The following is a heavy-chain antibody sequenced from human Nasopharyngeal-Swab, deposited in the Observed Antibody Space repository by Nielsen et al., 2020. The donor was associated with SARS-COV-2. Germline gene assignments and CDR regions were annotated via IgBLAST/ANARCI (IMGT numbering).Heavy chain of an antibody. Sequence: ASVKVSCKVSGYTLTELSMHWVRQAPGKGLEWMGGFDPEDGETIYAQKFQGRVTMTEDTSTDTAYMELSSLRSEDTAVYYCPTPDPAGSPSVWFGYWGQGTLVTVSS. D-gene: IGHD1-14*01. CDR2: FDPEDGET. V-gene: IGHV1-24*01. CDR1: GYTLTELS. CDR3: PTPDPAGSPSVWFGY. J-gene: IGHJ4*02.